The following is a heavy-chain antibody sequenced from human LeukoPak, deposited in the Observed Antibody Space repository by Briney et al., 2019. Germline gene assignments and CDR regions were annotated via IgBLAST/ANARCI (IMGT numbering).Heavy chain of an antibody. D-gene: IGHD2-2*01. CDR1: GYSISSTYY. V-gene: IGHV4-38-2*01. J-gene: IGHJ4*02. CDR2: MHHGGST. Sequence: SETLSLTCAVSGYSISSTYYWGWVRQPPGKGLEWIGSMHHGGSTYYNPSLKSRVAISLDTSKNQVSLKLKFVTAADTAVYHCARLGYCSSTSCYFESWGQGTLVTVSS. CDR3: ARLGYCSSTSCYFES.